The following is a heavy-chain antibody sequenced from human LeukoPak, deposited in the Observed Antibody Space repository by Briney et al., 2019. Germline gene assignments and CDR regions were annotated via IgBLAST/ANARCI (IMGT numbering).Heavy chain of an antibody. V-gene: IGHV4-38-2*02. D-gene: IGHD5-12*01. CDR1: GYSISSGYY. CDR3: AMGVATITMYYFDY. J-gene: IGHJ4*02. CDR2: IYHSGST. Sequence: SETLSLTCTVTGYSISSGYYWGWIRQPPGKGLEWIGSIYHSGSTYYNPSLKSRVTISVDTSKNQFSLKLSSVTAADTAVYYCAMGVATITMYYFDYWGQGTLVTVSS.